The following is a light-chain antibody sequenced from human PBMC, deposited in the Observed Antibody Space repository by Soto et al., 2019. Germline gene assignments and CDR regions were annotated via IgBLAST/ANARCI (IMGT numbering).Light chain of an antibody. Sequence: DIQMTQSPSSVSASVGDRVTITCRASQGISSWLAWYQQKPGKAPKLLIYSASSLQSGRPTRFRGSRSAPAFTLTITSLQPEDFATFYCQQANRFPFTFGPGTNVAI. V-gene: IGKV1-12*01. CDR1: QGISSW. J-gene: IGKJ3*01. CDR2: SAS. CDR3: QQANRFPFT.